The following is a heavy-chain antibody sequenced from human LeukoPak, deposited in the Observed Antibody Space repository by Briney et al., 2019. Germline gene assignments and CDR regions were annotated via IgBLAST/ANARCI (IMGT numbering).Heavy chain of an antibody. CDR1: GFTFSSYA. J-gene: IGHJ4*02. CDR3: AREGGYSGSYRDCYFDY. CDR2: ISYDGSNK. V-gene: IGHV3-30*04. Sequence: GGSLRLSCAASGFTFSSYAMHWVRQAPGKGLEWVAVISYDGSNKYYADSVKGRFTISRDNFKNTLCLQMNSLRTEDTAVYYCAREGGYSGSYRDCYFDYWGQGTLVTVSS. D-gene: IGHD1-26*01.